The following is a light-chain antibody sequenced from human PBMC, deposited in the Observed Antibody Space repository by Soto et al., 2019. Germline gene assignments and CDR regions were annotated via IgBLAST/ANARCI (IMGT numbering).Light chain of an antibody. CDR2: LGS. CDR1: QSLLHSNGNIY. Sequence: DIVLTQSPLSLPVTPGEPASISCRSSQSLLHSNGNIYLDWYLQKPGQSPQLLIYLGSIRASGVSDRFSGSGSGTDFTLKITRVEAEDVGVYYCMQAIQAPLTFGLGTKVEIK. V-gene: IGKV2-28*01. CDR3: MQAIQAPLT. J-gene: IGKJ1*01.